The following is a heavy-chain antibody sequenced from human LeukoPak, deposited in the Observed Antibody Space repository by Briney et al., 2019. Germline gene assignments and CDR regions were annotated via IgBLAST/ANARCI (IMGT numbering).Heavy chain of an antibody. CDR1: GGSISSYY. CDR2: ISTRGST. Sequence: SETLSLTCTVSGGSISSYYWSWIRQPAGKGLEWIGRISTRGSTTYKPSLKSRVTMSVDTSKNQFSLKLSSVIAADTAVYYCAREGSDSAYDYYYWGQGTLVTVSS. V-gene: IGHV4-4*07. CDR3: AREGSDSAYDYYY. D-gene: IGHD5-12*01. J-gene: IGHJ4*02.